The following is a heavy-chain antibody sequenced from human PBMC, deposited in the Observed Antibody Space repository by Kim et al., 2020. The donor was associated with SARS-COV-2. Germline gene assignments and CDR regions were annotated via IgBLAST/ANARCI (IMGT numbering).Heavy chain of an antibody. CDR3: ARVPRPMGMVRGVIQYFQH. V-gene: IGHV4-31*03. CDR2: IYYSGST. CDR1: GGSISSGGYY. Sequence: SETLSLTCTVSGGSISSGGYYWSWIRQHPGKGLEWIGYIYYSGSTYYNPSLKSRVTISVDTSKNQFSLKLSSVTAADTAVYYCARVPRPMGMVRGVIQYFQHWGQGTLVTVSS. D-gene: IGHD3-10*01. J-gene: IGHJ1*01.